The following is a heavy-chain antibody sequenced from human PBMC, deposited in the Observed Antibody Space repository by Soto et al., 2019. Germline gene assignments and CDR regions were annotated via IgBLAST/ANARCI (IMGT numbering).Heavy chain of an antibody. Sequence: QVQLVQSGAEVKKPGASVKVSCRASGSTFLTYDINWVRQAPGQGLEWMGWMNGNSGNTAYEQKFQGRVTMTRNTSISTAYMELSSLTSEDTAVYYCARGLVCGSGRNWFDPWGQGTLVIVSS. J-gene: IGHJ5*02. CDR3: ARGLVCGSGRNWFDP. CDR2: MNGNSGNT. D-gene: IGHD3-10*01. V-gene: IGHV1-8*01. CDR1: GSTFLTYD.